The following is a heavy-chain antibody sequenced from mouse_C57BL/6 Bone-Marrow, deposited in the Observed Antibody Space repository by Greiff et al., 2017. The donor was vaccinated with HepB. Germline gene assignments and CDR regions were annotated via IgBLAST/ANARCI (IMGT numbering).Heavy chain of an antibody. V-gene: IGHV1-69*01. Sequence: VQLQQPGAELVMPGASGKLSCKASGYTFTSYWMHWVKQRPGPGLEWIGEIDPSDSYTNYNQKFKGKSTLSVDKSSSTAYLQLSSLTSEDSAVYYCARDYGSSPFAYWGQGTLVTVSA. CDR2: IDPSDSYT. D-gene: IGHD1-1*01. CDR3: ARDYGSSPFAY. J-gene: IGHJ3*01. CDR1: GYTFTSYW.